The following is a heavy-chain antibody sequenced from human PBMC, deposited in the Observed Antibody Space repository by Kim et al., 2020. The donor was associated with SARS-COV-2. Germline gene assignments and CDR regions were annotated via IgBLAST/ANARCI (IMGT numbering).Heavy chain of an antibody. CDR1: GGSFSGYY. V-gene: IGHV4-34*01. J-gene: IGHJ4*02. D-gene: IGHD3-22*01. Sequence: SETLSLTCAVYGGSFSGYYWSWIRQPPGKGLEWIGEINHSGSTNYNPSLKSRVTISVDTSKNQFSLKLSSVTAADTAVYYCARGLITYYYDSSGYSRPAYYFDYWGQGTLVTVSS. CDR2: INHSGST. CDR3: ARGLITYYYDSSGYSRPAYYFDY.